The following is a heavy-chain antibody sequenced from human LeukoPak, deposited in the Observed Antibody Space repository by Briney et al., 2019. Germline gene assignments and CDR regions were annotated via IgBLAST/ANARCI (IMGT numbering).Heavy chain of an antibody. V-gene: IGHV3-23*01. CDR2: IFPSGGEI. CDR1: GFTFDDYA. J-gene: IGHJ4*02. D-gene: IGHD2-8*02. Sequence: GGSLRLSCAASGFTFDDYAMHWVRQAPGKGLEWVSSIFPSGGEIHYADSVRGRFTISRDSSKSTLSLQMNSLRAEDTAIYYCATYRQVLLPFESWGQGTLVTVSS. CDR3: ATYRQVLLPFES.